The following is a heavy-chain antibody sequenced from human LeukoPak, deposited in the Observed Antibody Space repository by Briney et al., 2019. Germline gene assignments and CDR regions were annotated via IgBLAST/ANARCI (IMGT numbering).Heavy chain of an antibody. D-gene: IGHD6-13*01. CDR2: MYYTGST. V-gene: IGHV4-39*07. CDR1: GGPISGNRYY. CDR3: ARAYSSSWYWNWFDP. J-gene: IGHJ5*02. Sequence: PSETLSLTCTVSGGPISGNRYYWGWIRQPPGKGLEWIGSMYYTGSTYNSPSLKSRVTISVDTSKNQFSLKLTSVPAADTAVYYCARAYSSSWYWNWFDPWGQGTLVNVSS.